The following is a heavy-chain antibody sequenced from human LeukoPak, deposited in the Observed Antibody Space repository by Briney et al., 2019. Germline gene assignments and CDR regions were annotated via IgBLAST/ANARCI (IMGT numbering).Heavy chain of an antibody. Sequence: SVKVSWKETRGTLSSYAMRWVRPASGHGLKWIGGFMPIFRTANCAQKLQGRVTITADESTSTAYMELSSLRSEDTAVYYCARGRLGYCSSTSCYHYGVYYYYYYGVDVWGQGTTVTVSS. CDR2: FMPIFRTA. CDR1: RGTLSSYA. D-gene: IGHD2-2*01. V-gene: IGHV1-69*13. CDR3: ARGRLGYCSSTSCYHYGVYYYYYYGVDV. J-gene: IGHJ6*02.